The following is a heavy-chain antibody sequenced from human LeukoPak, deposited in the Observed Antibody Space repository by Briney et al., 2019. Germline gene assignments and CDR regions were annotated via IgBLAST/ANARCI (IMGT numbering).Heavy chain of an antibody. CDR1: GFTFSSYE. CDR3: AKFLMRRSYFDY. CDR2: ISSSGSTI. V-gene: IGHV3-48*03. D-gene: IGHD2-21*01. Sequence: GGSLRLSCAASGFTFSSYEMNWVRQAPGKGLEWVSYISSSGSTIYYADSVKGRFTISRDNSKNTLYLQMNSLRAEDTAVYYCAKFLMRRSYFDYWGQGTLVTVSS. J-gene: IGHJ4*02.